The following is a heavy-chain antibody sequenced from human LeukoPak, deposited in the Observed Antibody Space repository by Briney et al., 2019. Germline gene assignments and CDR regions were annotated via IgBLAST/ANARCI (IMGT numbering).Heavy chain of an antibody. J-gene: IGHJ4*02. CDR2: MNPNSGNT. Sequence: ASVKVSCKASGCTFTSYDINWVRQATGQGLEWMGWMNPNSGNTDYAQKFQGRVTMTRNTSISTAYMELSSLRSEDTAVYYCARTIVGAFDYWGQGTLVTVSS. CDR1: GCTFTSYD. D-gene: IGHD1-26*01. CDR3: ARTIVGAFDY. V-gene: IGHV1-8*01.